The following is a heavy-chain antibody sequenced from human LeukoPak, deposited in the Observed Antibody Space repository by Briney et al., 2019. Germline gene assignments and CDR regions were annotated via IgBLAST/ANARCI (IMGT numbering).Heavy chain of an antibody. CDR2: ISGSGGST. D-gene: IGHD1-26*01. CDR3: AKAKVGWELPRRVDY. Sequence: AGGSLRLSCAASGFTFSSYAMSWVRQAPGKGLEWVSAISGSGGSTYYADSVKGRFTISRDNSKNTLYLQMNSLRAEDTAVYYCAKAKVGWELPRRVDYWGQGTLVTVSS. V-gene: IGHV3-23*01. CDR1: GFTFSSYA. J-gene: IGHJ4*02.